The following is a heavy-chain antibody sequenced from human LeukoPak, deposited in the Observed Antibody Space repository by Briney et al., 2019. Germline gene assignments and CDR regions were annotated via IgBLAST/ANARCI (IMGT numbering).Heavy chain of an antibody. Sequence: ASVKVSCKASGYTFTGYYMHWVRQAPGQGLEWMGWINPNSGGTNYAQKFQGRVTMTRDTSISTAYMELSSLRSEDTAVYYCATDLPNSGFDPWGQGTLVTVSS. V-gene: IGHV1-2*02. CDR3: ATDLPNSGFDP. J-gene: IGHJ5*02. CDR2: INPNSGGT. CDR1: GYTFTGYY. D-gene: IGHD1/OR15-1a*01.